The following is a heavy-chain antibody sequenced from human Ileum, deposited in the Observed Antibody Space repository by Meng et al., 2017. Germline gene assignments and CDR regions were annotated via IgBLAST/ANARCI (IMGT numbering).Heavy chain of an antibody. Sequence: QVQLQQWGPGLLKPSESLSLTCAIGGGSFSTYYWSWIRQPPGKGLEWIGEISRSGTTNYNPSLKSRVTISVDTSKNQFSLTVTSVTAADSALYYCARSGVTTVTYLDWGQGTLVTVSS. CDR3: ARSGVTTVTYLD. CDR2: ISRSGTT. D-gene: IGHD4-11*01. J-gene: IGHJ4*02. CDR1: GGSFSTYY. V-gene: IGHV4-34*01.